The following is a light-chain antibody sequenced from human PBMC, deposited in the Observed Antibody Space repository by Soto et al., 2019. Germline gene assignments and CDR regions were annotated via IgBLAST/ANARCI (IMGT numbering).Light chain of an antibody. CDR1: QGISSY. CDR3: EQYYSYPQT. Sequence: AIRMTQSPSSLSASTGDRVTITCRARQGISSYLAWYQEKPGKAPKLLIYAASTLQSGVPSRFSGSGSGTDFTLTISCLQSEDFATYYCEQYYSYPQTLGQGTKLEMK. V-gene: IGKV1-8*01. J-gene: IGKJ2*01. CDR2: AAS.